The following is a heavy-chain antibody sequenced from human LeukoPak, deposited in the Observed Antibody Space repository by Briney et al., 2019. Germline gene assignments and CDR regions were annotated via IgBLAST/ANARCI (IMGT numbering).Heavy chain of an antibody. CDR1: GFTFSSYW. D-gene: IGHD6-13*01. CDR2: INSDGSST. CDR3: ARVARSWSAFDI. J-gene: IGHJ3*02. Sequence: KAGGSLRLSCAASGFTFSSYWMHWVRQAPGKGLVWVSRINSDGSSTSYADSVKGRFTISRDNAKNTLYLQMNSLRAEDTAVYYCARVARSWSAFDIWGQGTMVTVSS. V-gene: IGHV3-74*01.